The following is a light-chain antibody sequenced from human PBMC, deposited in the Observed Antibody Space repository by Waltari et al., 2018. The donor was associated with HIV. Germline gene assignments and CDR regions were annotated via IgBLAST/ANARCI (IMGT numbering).Light chain of an antibody. Sequence: DIQMTQSPSSLSAFVGDRVTITCRKSQSITYYLNWYQQKPGKVPKLLIYTASTLQSGVPSRFSGSGSGTDFTLTISSLQPEDFATYYCQQSYSGPETFGQGTKVEIK. CDR3: QQSYSGPET. CDR1: QSITYY. CDR2: TAS. V-gene: IGKV1-39*01. J-gene: IGKJ1*01.